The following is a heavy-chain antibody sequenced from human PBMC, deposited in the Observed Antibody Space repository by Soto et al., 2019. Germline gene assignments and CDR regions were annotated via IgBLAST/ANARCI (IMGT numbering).Heavy chain of an antibody. CDR2: ISGSGSNI. CDR1: GFTCRTFG. Sequence: KPGGSLRLSCAASGFTCRTFGMNWVRQAQGKGLEWVSFISGSGSNIYYADSVKGRFTISRDNARNSLFLQMNSLRAEDTAVFYCARGHGMDVWGQGTTVTVSS. CDR3: ARGHGMDV. V-gene: IGHV3-21*01. J-gene: IGHJ6*02.